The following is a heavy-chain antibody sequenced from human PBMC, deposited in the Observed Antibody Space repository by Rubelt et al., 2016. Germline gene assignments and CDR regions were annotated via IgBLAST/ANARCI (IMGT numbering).Heavy chain of an antibody. V-gene: IGHV3-64*04. Sequence: EARGGLVQPGGSLRLSCVASGFTVSSVWMHWVRQAPGKGLEYVSAIANNGGRTYYADSVKGRFTFSRDNFKNTLYLQVNSLRAEDTAVYYRARRVAYGYLDNWGQGTLATVSS. CDR1: GFTVSSVW. CDR2: IANNGGRT. D-gene: IGHD3-10*01. CDR3: ARRVAYGYLDN. J-gene: IGHJ4*02.